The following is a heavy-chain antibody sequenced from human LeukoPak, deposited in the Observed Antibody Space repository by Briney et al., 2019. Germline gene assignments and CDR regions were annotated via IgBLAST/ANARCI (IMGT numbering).Heavy chain of an antibody. V-gene: IGHV1-18*01. D-gene: IGHD2-2*01. CDR1: VYTFTSYG. J-gene: IGHJ3*02. Sequence: GASVKVSCKASVYTFTSYGISWVRQAPGQGLEWMGWISAYNGNTNYAQKLQGRVTITTDTSTSTAYMELRSLRSDDTAVYYCARDGAGDIVVVPASVIDAFDIWGQGTMVTVSS. CDR2: ISAYNGNT. CDR3: ARDGAGDIVVVPASVIDAFDI.